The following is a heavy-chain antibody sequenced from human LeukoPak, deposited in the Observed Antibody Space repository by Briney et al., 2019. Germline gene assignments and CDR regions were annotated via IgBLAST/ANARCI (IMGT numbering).Heavy chain of an antibody. CDR3: ARVGYRSNYREGYFDY. CDR2: IIPNLGIT. J-gene: IGHJ4*02. CDR1: GGTFSSFA. V-gene: IGHV1-69*04. D-gene: IGHD4-11*01. Sequence: ASVKVSSKASGGTFSSFAFTWVRLAPGRGLEWMGRIIPNLGITSYAQSFQGRVTITADKSTSTAYMELSSLTSEDTAVYYCARVGYRSNYREGYFDYWGQGTLVTVSS.